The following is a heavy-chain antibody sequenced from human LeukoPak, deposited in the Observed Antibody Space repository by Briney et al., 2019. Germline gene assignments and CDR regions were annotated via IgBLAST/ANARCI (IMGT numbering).Heavy chain of an antibody. CDR1: GFTLSSYS. V-gene: IGHV3-48*01. J-gene: IGHJ4*02. CDR2: ISGGSSTI. CDR3: ARVGSNQWLDY. Sequence: GGSLRLSCAASGFTLSSYSMNWVRQAPRKGLEWVSYISGGSSTIYNADSVKGRFTISRDNAKNLLYLLMDTLRAEDTAVYYCARVGSNQWLDYWGQGTLVTVSS. D-gene: IGHD6-19*01.